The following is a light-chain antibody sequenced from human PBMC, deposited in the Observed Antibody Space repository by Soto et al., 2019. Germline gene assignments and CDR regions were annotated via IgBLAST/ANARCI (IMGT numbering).Light chain of an antibody. J-gene: IGLJ1*01. V-gene: IGLV2-14*01. CDR2: EVS. CDR3: NSYTSKSTGV. CDR1: SSDVGGYNY. Sequence: QSALTQPASVSGSPGQSITISCTGTSSDVGGYNYVSWYQQHPGKAPKLIIYEVSNRPLGVSNRFSGSKSGNTASLTISGLQAEDEAVYYCNSYTSKSTGVFGTGTKLTVL.